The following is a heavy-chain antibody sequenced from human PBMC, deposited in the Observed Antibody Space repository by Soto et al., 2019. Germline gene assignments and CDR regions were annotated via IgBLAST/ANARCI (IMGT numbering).Heavy chain of an antibody. CDR3: ARDLGGSSSDACDI. CDR1: GYTVTGYY. V-gene: IGHV1-2*04. D-gene: IGHD6-6*01. J-gene: IGHJ3*02. CDR2: INPNSGGT. Sequence: ASLKFSCKSSGYTVTGYYMHWVRQAPGQGLEWMGWINPNSGGTNYAQKFQGWVTMTTDTSISTAYMELSRLRSDDTAVYYCARDLGGSSSDACDIWGQGTMVTVSS.